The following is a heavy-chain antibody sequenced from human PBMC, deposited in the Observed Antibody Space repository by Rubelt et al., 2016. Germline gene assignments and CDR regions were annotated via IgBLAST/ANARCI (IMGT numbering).Heavy chain of an antibody. CDR3: ARGLWEPTLEF. CDR2: ITHSGST. CDR1: GGSFSNYY. V-gene: IGHV4-34*01. Sequence: QVQLQQWGAGLLKPSETLSLTCAVYGGSFSNYYWNWIRQLPGKGLEWIGEITHSGSTNYNPSLKSRVTMAVDTSNSQFSRNMKSGTAADTALYYCARGLWEPTLEFWGQGTLVTVSS. J-gene: IGHJ4*02. D-gene: IGHD1-14*01.